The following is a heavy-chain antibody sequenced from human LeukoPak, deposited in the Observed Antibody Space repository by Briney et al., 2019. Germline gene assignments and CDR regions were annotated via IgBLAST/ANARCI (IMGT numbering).Heavy chain of an antibody. D-gene: IGHD3-16*02. CDR3: ARGVIIRGRLDP. V-gene: IGHV3-7*01. CDR1: GFIFRNYW. Sequence: GALRLSCAASGFIFRNYWMSWVRQAPGKGLEWVANIKEDGSEKYYVESVKGRFTISRDNAKNSLYLQMSSLRAEDTAVYYCARGVIIRGRLDPWGQGTLVTVSS. J-gene: IGHJ5*02. CDR2: IKEDGSEK.